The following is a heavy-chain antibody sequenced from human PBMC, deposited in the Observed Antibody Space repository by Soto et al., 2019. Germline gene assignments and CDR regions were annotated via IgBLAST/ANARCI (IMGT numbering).Heavy chain of an antibody. V-gene: IGHV1-2*02. J-gene: IGHJ4*02. CDR3: ARASGSPLTVYAALGF. CDR2: INPYTSTT. D-gene: IGHD2-8*01. CDR1: GYSFTHYY. Sequence: QVQLVQSGAEMKKLGASVKVSCKASGYSFTHYYVHWVRQAPGQGLEWMGWINPYTSTTTYAPKFEGRISMTRDKSVSTAYMELSGLRSDDSAFYFFARASGSPLTVYAALGFWGQGTLVAVSS.